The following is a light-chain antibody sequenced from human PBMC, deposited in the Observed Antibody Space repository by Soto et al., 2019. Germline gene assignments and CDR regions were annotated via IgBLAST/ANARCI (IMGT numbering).Light chain of an antibody. CDR1: QSVTNN. Sequence: EIVMTQSPATLSVSPGESATLSCRASQSVTNNLAWYQQRPAQAPRLLIYLASTRAPGIPARFSGSGSGTEFTLTISSLQSEDFAVYYCQQYGSSPTFGGGTKVEI. V-gene: IGKV3D-15*02. CDR2: LAS. CDR3: QQYGSSPT. J-gene: IGKJ4*01.